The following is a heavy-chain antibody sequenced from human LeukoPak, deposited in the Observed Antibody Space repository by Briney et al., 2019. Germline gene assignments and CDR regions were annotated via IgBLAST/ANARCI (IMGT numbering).Heavy chain of an antibody. CDR1: GGTFSSYA. J-gene: IGHJ6*02. CDR3: ASPYGPSHYYDYGMDV. D-gene: IGHD4-17*01. V-gene: IGHV1-69*04. CDR2: IIPILGIA. Sequence: ASVKVSCKASGGTFSSYAISWVRQAPGQGLEWMGRIIPILGIANYAQKFQGRVTITADKSTSTAYMELSSLRSEDTAVYYCASPYGPSHYYDYGMDVWGQGTTVTVSS.